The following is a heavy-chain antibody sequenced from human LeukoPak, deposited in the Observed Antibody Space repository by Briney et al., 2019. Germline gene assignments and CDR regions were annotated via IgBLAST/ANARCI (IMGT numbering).Heavy chain of an antibody. CDR3: ARAATVTGSDY. CDR1: GFTFRSYA. J-gene: IGHJ4*02. Sequence: GGSLRLSCAASGFTFRSYAMHWVRQAPGKGLEWVAVISYDGSNKYYADSVKGRFTISRDNSKNTLYLQMNSLRAEDTAVYYCARAATVTGSDYWGQGTLVTVSS. CDR2: ISYDGSNK. V-gene: IGHV3-30-3*01. D-gene: IGHD4-17*01.